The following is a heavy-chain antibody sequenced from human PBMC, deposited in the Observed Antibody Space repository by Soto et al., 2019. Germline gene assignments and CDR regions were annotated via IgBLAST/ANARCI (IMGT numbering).Heavy chain of an antibody. CDR1: GFTFSSYA. J-gene: IGHJ2*01. CDR3: ASITRSTMIVVPPDSYFDL. V-gene: IGHV3-23*01. Sequence: GGSLRLSCAASGFTFSSYAMSWVRQAPGKGLEWVSAISGSGGSTYYADSVKGRFTISRDNSKNTLYLQMNSLRAEDTAVYYCASITRSTMIVVPPDSYFDLCGRGTLVTVSS. D-gene: IGHD3-22*01. CDR2: ISGSGGST.